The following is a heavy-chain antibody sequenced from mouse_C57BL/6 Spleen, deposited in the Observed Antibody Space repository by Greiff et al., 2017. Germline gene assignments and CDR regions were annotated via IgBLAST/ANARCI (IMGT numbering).Heavy chain of an antibody. CDR3: ARSRYDYDPTARDY. J-gene: IGHJ4*01. Sequence: VQLQQSGAELVKPGASVKLSCKASGYTFTSYWMHWVKQRPGQGLEWIGMIHPNSGSTNYNEKFKSKATLTVDKSSSTAYMQLSSLTSEDSAVYYCARSRYDYDPTARDYWGQGTSVTVSS. CDR1: GYTFTSYW. CDR2: IHPNSGST. V-gene: IGHV1-64*01. D-gene: IGHD2-4*01.